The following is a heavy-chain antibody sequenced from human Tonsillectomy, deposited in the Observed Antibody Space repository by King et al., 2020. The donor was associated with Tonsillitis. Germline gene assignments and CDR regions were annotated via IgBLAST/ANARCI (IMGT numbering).Heavy chain of an antibody. D-gene: IGHD3-22*01. CDR2: IYYNGGT. Sequence: GAGRVEPSGTLSLTCTVSGGSISSYYWSWIRQTPGKGLEWIGYIYYNGGTNYNPSLKSRVTISVDTSKNQFSLKLSSVTAADTAIYYCARVTYDRSGYPDPWGQGTLVTVSS. CDR3: ARVTYDRSGYPDP. J-gene: IGHJ5*02. V-gene: IGHV4-59*01. CDR1: GGSISSYY.